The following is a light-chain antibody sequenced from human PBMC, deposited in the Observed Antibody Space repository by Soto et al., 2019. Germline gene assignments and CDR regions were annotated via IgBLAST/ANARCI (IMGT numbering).Light chain of an antibody. CDR2: KAS. V-gene: IGKV1-5*03. CDR1: QSVTNW. J-gene: IGKJ2*01. Sequence: DIQMTQSPSILSASVGDRVTITCRASQSVTNWLAWYQQKPGKAPKLLIYKASTLESAVPSRFSGSGSGTEFTLTISCLQPDDFATYYCQQYNSYSSYTFGQGTKVEIK. CDR3: QQYNSYSSYT.